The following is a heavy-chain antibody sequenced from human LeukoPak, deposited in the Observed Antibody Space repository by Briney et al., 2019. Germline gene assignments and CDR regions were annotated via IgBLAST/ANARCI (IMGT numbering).Heavy chain of an antibody. CDR2: TYYRSRWGN. D-gene: IGHD3-3*01. Sequence: SQTLSLTCAISGDSVSNNIATWNWIRQSPSRGLEWLGRTYYRSRWGNDYAISVKSRITINPDTSKNQFSLQLNSVTPEDTAVYYCAKENGVIIYYFDYWGQGTLVTVSS. V-gene: IGHV6-1*01. CDR3: AKENGVIIYYFDY. CDR1: GDSVSNNIAT. J-gene: IGHJ4*02.